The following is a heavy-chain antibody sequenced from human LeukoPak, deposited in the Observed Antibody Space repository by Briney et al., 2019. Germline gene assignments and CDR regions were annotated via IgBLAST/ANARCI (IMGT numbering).Heavy chain of an antibody. CDR1: GFTFSNYP. D-gene: IGHD6-19*01. V-gene: IGHV3-64*01. CDR2: ISSNGYA. J-gene: IGHJ4*02. Sequence: GGSLRLSSAASGFTFSNYPMHWVRQAPGKGLEYVSAISSNGYAYYGSSVKGRFTISRDNSKNTLYLQMGSLRVEDMAVYYCARESGWYDYWGQGTLVTVSS. CDR3: ARESGWYDY.